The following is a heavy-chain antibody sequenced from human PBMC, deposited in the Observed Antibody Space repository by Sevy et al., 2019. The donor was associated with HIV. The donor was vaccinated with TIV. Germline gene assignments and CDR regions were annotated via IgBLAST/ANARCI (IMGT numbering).Heavy chain of an antibody. Sequence: GGSLRLSCAASGFTFSPYTMNWVRQAPGKGLEWVSSISTGKTYIFYADSMKGRFTVSRDNAKNSMFLQMNSLRAEDTAVYYCESDRRYETGSSGLDAWGQGTTVTVSS. V-gene: IGHV3-21*01. CDR1: GFTFSPYT. CDR3: ESDRRYETGSSGLDA. D-gene: IGHD3-9*01. CDR2: ISTGKTYI. J-gene: IGHJ6*02.